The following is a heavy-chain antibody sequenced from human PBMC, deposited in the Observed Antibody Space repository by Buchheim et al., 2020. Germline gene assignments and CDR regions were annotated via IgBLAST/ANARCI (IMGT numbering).Heavy chain of an antibody. CDR1: GGSFSGYY. Sequence: QVQLHQWGAGLLKPSETLSLTCAVYGGSFSGYYWSWIRQPPGKGLEWIGEINRGGSTDYNPSLKRRVTISVDTSKNQFSLKLSSVTAADTAVYYCARGYGSGSYYEYWGQGTL. D-gene: IGHD3-10*01. CDR2: INRGGST. J-gene: IGHJ4*02. CDR3: ARGYGSGSYYEY. V-gene: IGHV4-34*01.